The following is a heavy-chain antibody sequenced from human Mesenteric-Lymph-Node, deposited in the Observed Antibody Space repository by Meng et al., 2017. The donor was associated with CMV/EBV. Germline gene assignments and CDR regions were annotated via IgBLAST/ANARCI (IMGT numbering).Heavy chain of an antibody. J-gene: IGHJ5*02. CDR2: IRYDGSNK. V-gene: IGHV3-30*02. CDR1: GFTFSSYG. Sequence: GESLKISCAASGFTFSSYGMHWVRQAPGKGLEWVAFIRYDGSNKYYADSVRGRFTISRDNSKNTLYLQMNSLRVEDTALYYCARDRGFGVVIIDYNWFDPWGQGTLVTVSS. D-gene: IGHD3-3*01. CDR3: ARDRGFGVVIIDYNWFDP.